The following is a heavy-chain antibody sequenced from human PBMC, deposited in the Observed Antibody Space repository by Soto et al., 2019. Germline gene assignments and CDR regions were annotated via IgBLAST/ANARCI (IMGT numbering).Heavy chain of an antibody. CDR3: ARGRSKGAVPNWYFDL. V-gene: IGHV4-34*01. Sequence: QVQLQQWGAGLLKPSETLSLTCAVYGGSFSGYYWSWIRQPPGKGLEWIGEINHSGSTNYNPSLKSRVTISVDTSKDQFALKLSSVTAADTAVYYCARGRSKGAVPNWYFDLWGRGTLVTVSS. D-gene: IGHD1-26*01. CDR2: INHSGST. J-gene: IGHJ2*01. CDR1: GGSFSGYY.